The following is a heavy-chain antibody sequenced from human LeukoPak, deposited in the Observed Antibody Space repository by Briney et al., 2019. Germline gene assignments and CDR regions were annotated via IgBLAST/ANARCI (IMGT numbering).Heavy chain of an antibody. CDR3: ARTNPGYWYFDL. J-gene: IGHJ2*01. V-gene: IGHV3-74*01. D-gene: IGHD3-10*01. CDR1: GFTFSSYW. Sequence: GGSLRLSCAASGFTFSSYWMHWVRQAPGKGLVWVSRISTDGSGTSYADSVKGRFTISRDNAKNTLYLHMNSLRAEDTAVYYCARTNPGYWYFDLWGRGTLVTVSS. CDR2: ISTDGSGT.